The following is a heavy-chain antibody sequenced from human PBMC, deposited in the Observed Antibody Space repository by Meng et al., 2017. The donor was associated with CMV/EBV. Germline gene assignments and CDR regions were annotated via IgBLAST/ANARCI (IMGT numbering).Heavy chain of an antibody. D-gene: IGHD6-19*01. CDR1: GYTFTGYY. V-gene: IGHV1-2*02. J-gene: IGHJ5*02. Sequence: SGYTFTGYYMHWVRQAPGQGLEWMGWINPNSGGTNYAQKFQGRVTMTRDTSISTAYMELSRLRSDDTAVYYCARDPGIAVAGSFDPWGQGTPVTVSS. CDR2: INPNSGGT. CDR3: ARDPGIAVAGSFDP.